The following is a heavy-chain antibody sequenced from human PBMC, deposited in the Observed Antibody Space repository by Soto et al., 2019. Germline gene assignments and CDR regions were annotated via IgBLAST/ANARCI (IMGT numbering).Heavy chain of an antibody. V-gene: IGHV3-30*18. CDR1: GFTFRNYA. CDR3: AKDGGGSFQWLQFDGYFDY. Sequence: GGSLRLSCAASGFTFRNYAMHWVRQAPGKGLEWVAVISNDGANKYYSDSVKGRFTISRDNSRNTQSLQMNSLRAEDTAVYYCAKDGGGSFQWLQFDGYFDYWGQGALVTVSS. D-gene: IGHD6-19*01. J-gene: IGHJ4*02. CDR2: ISNDGANK.